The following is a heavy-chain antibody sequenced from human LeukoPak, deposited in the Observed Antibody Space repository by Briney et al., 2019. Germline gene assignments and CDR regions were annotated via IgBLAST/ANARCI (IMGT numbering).Heavy chain of an antibody. CDR2: IYSGGST. CDR1: GFTVSSNY. V-gene: IGHV3-53*01. D-gene: IGHD6-13*01. CDR3: ARVVSSWFSHHYYMDV. Sequence: GGSLRLSCAASGFTVSSNYMSWVRQAPGKGLEWVSVIYSGGSTYYADSVKGRFTISRDNSKNTLYLQMNSLRAEDTAVYYCARVVSSWFSHHYYMDVWGKGTTVTISS. J-gene: IGHJ6*03.